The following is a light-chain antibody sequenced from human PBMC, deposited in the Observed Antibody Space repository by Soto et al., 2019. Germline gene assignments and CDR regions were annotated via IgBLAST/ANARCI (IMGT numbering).Light chain of an antibody. V-gene: IGLV2-23*01. J-gene: IGLJ2*01. CDR2: EGS. CDR1: NSDVGNYNL. Sequence: QSVLTQPASVSGSPGQSITISAPGTNSDVGNYNLVSWYQQHPGKAPKLMIYEGSKRPSGVSNRFSGSKSGNTASLTISGLQAEDEADYYCCSYAGSSTMVFGGGTKLTVL. CDR3: CSYAGSSTMV.